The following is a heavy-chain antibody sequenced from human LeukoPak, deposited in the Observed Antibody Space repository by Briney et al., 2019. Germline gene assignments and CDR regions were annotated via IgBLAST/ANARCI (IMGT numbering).Heavy chain of an antibody. V-gene: IGHV3-30*04. D-gene: IGHD1-26*01. CDR3: ARDGPFEEPERYYYYYMDV. CDR1: GFTFSSYA. Sequence: GGSLRLSCAASGFTFSSYAMHWVRQAPGKGLEWVAVISYDGSNKYYADSVKGRFTISRDNSKNTLYLQMNSLRAEDTAVYCCARDGPFEEPERYYYYYMDVWGKGTTVTVSS. J-gene: IGHJ6*03. CDR2: ISYDGSNK.